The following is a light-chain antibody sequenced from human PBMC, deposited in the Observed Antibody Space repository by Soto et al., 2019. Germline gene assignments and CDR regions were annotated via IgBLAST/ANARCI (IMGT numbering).Light chain of an antibody. CDR3: QQYNNWPRT. CDR1: QSVSSN. V-gene: IGKV3-15*01. Sequence: DIVMTQSPGTLSVSPGERATLSCRASQSVSSNLAWYQHKPGQALRLLIYGVSTRATGVPATFSGSGSGTEFTLTISSLQSEDFAIYYCQQYNNWPRTFGQGTKV. CDR2: GVS. J-gene: IGKJ1*01.